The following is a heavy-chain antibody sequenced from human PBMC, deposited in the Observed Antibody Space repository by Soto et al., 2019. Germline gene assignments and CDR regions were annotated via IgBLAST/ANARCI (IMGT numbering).Heavy chain of an antibody. CDR3: EIDVSPGCIGVYFEAFNM. V-gene: IGHV3-7*03. CDR1: EFAFSSYW. Sequence: EVQLVESGGGLVQPGGSLTLSCAASEFAFSSYWMTWVRQAPGNGLEWVANIRKDGSQRSYLDSVKGRFTISRDNAKTVLYLHRNRSRADDTAPCVCEIDVSPGCIGVYFEAFNMLTQGSMVTVTS. J-gene: IGHJ3*02. CDR2: IRKDGSQR. D-gene: IGHD2-8*01.